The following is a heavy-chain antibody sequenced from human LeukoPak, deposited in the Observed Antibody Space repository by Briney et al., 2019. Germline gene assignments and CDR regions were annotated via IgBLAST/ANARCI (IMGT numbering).Heavy chain of an antibody. J-gene: IGHJ4*02. D-gene: IGHD3-10*01. Sequence: GASVKVSCKASGYTFTSYGISWARQAPGQGLEWMGWISAYNGNTNYAQKLQGRVTMTTDTSTSTAYMELRSLRSDDTAVYYCASTPFGGVFDYWGQGTLVTVSS. CDR1: GYTFTSYG. V-gene: IGHV1-18*04. CDR2: ISAYNGNT. CDR3: ASTPFGGVFDY.